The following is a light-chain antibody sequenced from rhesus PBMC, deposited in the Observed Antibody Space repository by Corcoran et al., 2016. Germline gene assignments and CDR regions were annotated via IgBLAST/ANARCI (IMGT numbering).Light chain of an antibody. CDR1: QAIRVS. CDR2: RAS. V-gene: IGKV1-69*01. J-gene: IGKJ4*01. CDR3: QQHDYLPLT. Sequence: DIQMTQSPSSLSASVGDRVTITCRASQAIRVSLAWYQQKPGKVPKRLNYRASVWETGGPSRLSGSGTGTDFTLTIRSLQPEDIATYYCQQHDYLPLTFGGGTKVEL.